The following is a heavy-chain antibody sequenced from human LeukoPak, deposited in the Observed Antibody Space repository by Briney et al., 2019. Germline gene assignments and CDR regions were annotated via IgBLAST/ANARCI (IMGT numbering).Heavy chain of an antibody. V-gene: IGHV3-7*01. D-gene: IGHD3-22*01. J-gene: IGHJ4*02. CDR2: IKEDGSEK. Sequence: SGGSLRLSCAASGFALSTYWMTWVRQAPRQGLEWVANIKEDGSEKYYVDSVKGRFTISRDNARDSLYLQMNSLRVEDTAMYFCARDGYYDTSGLDYWGQGTLVTVSS. CDR1: GFALSTYW. CDR3: ARDGYYDTSGLDY.